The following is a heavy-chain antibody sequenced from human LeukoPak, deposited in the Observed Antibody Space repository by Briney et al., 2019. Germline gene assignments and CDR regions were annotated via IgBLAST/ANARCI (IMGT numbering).Heavy chain of an antibody. V-gene: IGHV1-69*04. CDR2: IIPILGIA. CDR3: ARGEYDYVWGSYRPIDY. Sequence: SVKVSCKASGGTFSSYAISWVRQAPGQGLEWMGRIIPILGIANYAQKFQGRVTITADKSTSTAYMELSSLRSEDTAVYYCARGEYDYVWGSYRPIDYWGQGTLVTVSS. D-gene: IGHD3-16*02. CDR1: GGTFSSYA. J-gene: IGHJ4*02.